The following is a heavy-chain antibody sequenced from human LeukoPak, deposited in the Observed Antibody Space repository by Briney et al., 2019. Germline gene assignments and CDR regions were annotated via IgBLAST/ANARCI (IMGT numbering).Heavy chain of an antibody. CDR1: GYTFSGYY. CDR2: INPNSGGT. V-gene: IGHV1-2*02. Sequence: ASVKVSCKASGYTFSGYYMHWVRQAPGQGLEWMGWINPNSGGTDSAQKFQGRVTMTWDTSISTAYMELSRLRSDDTAVYYCARGRGSVAGTSIPLFRHWGQGTLVTVSS. CDR3: ARGRGSVAGTSIPLFRH. J-gene: IGHJ1*01. D-gene: IGHD6-19*01.